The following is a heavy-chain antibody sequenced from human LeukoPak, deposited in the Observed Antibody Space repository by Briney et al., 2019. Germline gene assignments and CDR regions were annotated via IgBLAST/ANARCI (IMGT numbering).Heavy chain of an antibody. CDR2: INYSGNI. CDR1: GDSISRGDYY. CDR3: ARAAWLGPSREFDY. Sequence: SETLSLTCTVSGDSISRGDYYWSWIRQPPGKGLEWIGYINYSGNIYYTPSLKSRVIISMDMSKNHFSLNLSSVTAADTAVYYCARAAWLGPSREFDYWGQGTLVTVSS. J-gene: IGHJ4*02. V-gene: IGHV4-30-4*01. D-gene: IGHD3-10*01.